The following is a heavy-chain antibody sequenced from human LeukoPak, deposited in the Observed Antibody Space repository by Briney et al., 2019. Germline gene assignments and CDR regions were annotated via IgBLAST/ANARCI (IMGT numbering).Heavy chain of an antibody. V-gene: IGHV4-34*01. D-gene: IGHD6-6*01. CDR1: GASFNSYY. CDR2: INHRGTT. Sequence: SETLSLTCAVYGASFNSYYWRWIRQPPGKGLEWIGEINHRGTTDYNPSLKSRLTISIDTSKNQFSLKLSSVTAADTAVYYCARLGYSSSFDYWGQGTLVTVSS. CDR3: ARLGYSSSFDY. J-gene: IGHJ4*02.